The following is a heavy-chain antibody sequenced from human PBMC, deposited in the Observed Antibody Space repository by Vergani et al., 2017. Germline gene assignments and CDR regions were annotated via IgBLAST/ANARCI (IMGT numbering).Heavy chain of an antibody. CDR1: GFTLSNYD. D-gene: IGHD3-16*01. J-gene: IGHJ4*02. CDR2: IHFDGSNQ. Sequence: QVQLVESGVGVVQRGGSLRLSCATSGFTLSNYDMQWIRQGPGKGLEFVACIHFDGSNQYYADSVKGRFTLSRDFSKNTLYLQMNSLRTDDTATYYCAKHFRGWGIDYWGQGTQVIVSS. CDR3: AKHFRGWGIDY. V-gene: IGHV3-30*02.